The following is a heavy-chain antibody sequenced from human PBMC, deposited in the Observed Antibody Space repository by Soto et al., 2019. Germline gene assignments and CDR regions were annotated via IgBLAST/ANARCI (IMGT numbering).Heavy chain of an antibody. CDR2: ISYSGST. V-gene: IGHV4-39*01. CDR1: GGSIITGTYY. CDR3: VRFPRSVYDACYI. Sequence: PSETLSLTCTVSGGSIITGTYYWGWIRQPPGKGLEWIGTISYSGSTYYNPSLKSRVTISVDTSKNQFSLKLPSVTAADTAVYYCVRFPRSVYDACYIWGQGTMVTVS. J-gene: IGHJ3*02.